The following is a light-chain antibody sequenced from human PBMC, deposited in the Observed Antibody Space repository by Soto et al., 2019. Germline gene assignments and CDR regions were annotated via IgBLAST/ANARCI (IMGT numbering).Light chain of an antibody. Sequence: LTQSPGTLSLSPGERATLSCRASQSVSSSSLAWYQQRPGQAPRLLIYGASSRATGVPDRFSGSGSGTDFTLTISRLEPEDLAVYYCQQYGTSSWTFGQGTKVEIK. CDR2: GAS. V-gene: IGKV3-20*01. J-gene: IGKJ1*01. CDR3: QQYGTSSWT. CDR1: QSVSSSS.